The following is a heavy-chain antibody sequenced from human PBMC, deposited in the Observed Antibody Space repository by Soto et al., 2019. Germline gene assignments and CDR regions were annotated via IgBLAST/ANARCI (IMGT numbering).Heavy chain of an antibody. J-gene: IGHJ2*01. Sequence: QVQLVESGGGVVQPGRSLRLSCAASGFTFSSYGMHWVRQAPGKGLEWVAVIWYDGSNKYYADSVKGRFTISRDNSKNTLYLQMNSLRAEDTAVHYCARDRRPVVVTAIGDWYFDLWGRGTLVTVSS. CDR3: ARDRRPVVVTAIGDWYFDL. CDR2: IWYDGSNK. D-gene: IGHD2-21*02. CDR1: GFTFSSYG. V-gene: IGHV3-33*01.